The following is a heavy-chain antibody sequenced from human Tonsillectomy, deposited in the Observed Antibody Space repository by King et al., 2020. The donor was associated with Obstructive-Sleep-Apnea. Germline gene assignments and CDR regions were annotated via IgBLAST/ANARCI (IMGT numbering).Heavy chain of an antibody. V-gene: IGHV5-10-1*03. CDR3: AIPPYYYDSSGYYYVEYFQH. D-gene: IGHD3-22*01. J-gene: IGHJ1*01. CDR1: GHSFTSYW. CDR2: IDPSDSYT. Sequence: QLVQSGAEVKKPGESLRISCKGSGHSFTSYWISWVRQMPGKGLEWMGRIDPSDSYTNYSPSFQGHVTISADKSISTAYLQWSSLKASDTAMYYCAIPPYYYDSSGYYYVEYFQHWGQGTLVTVSS.